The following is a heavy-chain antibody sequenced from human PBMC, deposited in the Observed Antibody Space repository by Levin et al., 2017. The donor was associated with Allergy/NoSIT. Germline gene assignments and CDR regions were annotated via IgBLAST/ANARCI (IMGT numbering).Heavy chain of an antibody. CDR2: ISSSSSYI. CDR1: GFTFSSYS. V-gene: IGHV3-21*01. CDR3: ARDRENYTVTNAFDI. D-gene: IGHD4-17*01. J-gene: IGHJ3*02. Sequence: GESLKISCAASGFTFSSYSMNWVRQAPGKGLEWVSSISSSSSYIYYADSVKGRFTISRDNAKNSLYLQMNSLRAEDTAVYYCARDRENYTVTNAFDIWGQGTMVTVSS.